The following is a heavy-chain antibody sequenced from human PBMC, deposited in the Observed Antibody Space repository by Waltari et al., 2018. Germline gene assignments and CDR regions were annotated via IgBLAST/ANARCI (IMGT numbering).Heavy chain of an antibody. J-gene: IGHJ4*02. CDR3: ARSVRSPGD. D-gene: IGHD3-10*02. V-gene: IGHV3-11*01. CDR1: GFTFSDSY. Sequence: QVQLVESGGGLVKPGGSLRLSCAASGFTFSDSYMSWSRQAPGKGLEWLSYISDSGSSPYYADSVKGRFTLSRDNAKNSVYLQMNSLRVEDTAVYYCARSVRSPGDWGQGTLVTVSS. CDR2: ISDSGSSP.